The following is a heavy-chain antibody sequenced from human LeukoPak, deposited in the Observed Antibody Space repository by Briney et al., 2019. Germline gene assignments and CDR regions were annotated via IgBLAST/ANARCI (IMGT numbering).Heavy chain of an antibody. CDR2: ISDSGGNT. J-gene: IGHJ5*02. CDR3: AREVGVTAIGFDG. Sequence: GASLRLCCAASGLTFRSSAMSWVRQAPGKGLEWVSGISDSGGNTYFADSVKGRFTISRDNSKNTLYLQMNSLRGEDTAIYYCAREVGVTAIGFDGWGQGTLVTVSS. V-gene: IGHV3-23*01. D-gene: IGHD2-21*02. CDR1: GLTFRSSA.